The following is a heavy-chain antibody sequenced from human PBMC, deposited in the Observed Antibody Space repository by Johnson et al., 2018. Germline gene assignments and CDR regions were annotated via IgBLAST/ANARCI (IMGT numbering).Heavy chain of an antibody. D-gene: IGHD4-17*01. CDR3: ARDLGGLYGDPKYYYYGMDV. CDR2: IYPSGST. Sequence: QVQLQESGPGLVKPSETLSLTCAVSGDSISSYYWSWIRQAPGKGLEWIGRIYPSGSTNYNPSLKSRVTMAVDTSKNQLSLRLTSVTAADTAVDYCARDLGGLYGDPKYYYYGMDVWGQGTTVTVSS. J-gene: IGHJ6*02. CDR1: GDSISSYY. V-gene: IGHV4-4*07.